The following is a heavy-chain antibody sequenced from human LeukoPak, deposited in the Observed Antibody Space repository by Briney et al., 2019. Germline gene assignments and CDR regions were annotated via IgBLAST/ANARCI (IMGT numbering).Heavy chain of an antibody. CDR1: GYRFTDYY. J-gene: IGHJ4*02. Sequence: ASVKVSCKASGYRFTDYYIYWVQQAPGKGLEWMGRVDTEDGETVYAEKFKDRLTMTADTSTNTAYMELTSLRSADTDVYYCVTDTQVAPGDIIMFRDYWGQGALVTVSS. CDR2: VDTEDGET. V-gene: IGHV1-69-2*01. CDR3: VTDTQVAPGDIIMFRDY. D-gene: IGHD3-10*01.